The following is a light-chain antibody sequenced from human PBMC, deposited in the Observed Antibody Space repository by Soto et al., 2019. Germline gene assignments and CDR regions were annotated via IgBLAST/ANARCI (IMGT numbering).Light chain of an antibody. CDR2: GTI. CDR1: QSITASY. Sequence: VLTQSPDTLSLSPGDRATLSCRASQSITASYLAWYQQKPGRAPRLVIYGTITRATGVPDRFSGSGSGSDFTLTISRLEPEDFAVYYCQQYGSSARTFGPGTKVEIK. V-gene: IGKV3-20*01. CDR3: QQYGSSART. J-gene: IGKJ1*01.